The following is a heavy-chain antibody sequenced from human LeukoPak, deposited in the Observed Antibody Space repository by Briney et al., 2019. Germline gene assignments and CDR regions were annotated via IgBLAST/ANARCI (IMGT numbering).Heavy chain of an antibody. V-gene: IGHV3-53*01. D-gene: IGHD5-18*01. CDR1: GFTVSSNY. J-gene: IGHJ4*02. CDR2: IYSGGST. Sequence: GGSLRLSCAASGFTVSSNYMSWVRRAPGKGLEWVSVIYSGGSTYYADSVKGRFTISRDNSKNTLYLQMNSLRAEDTAVYYCVCGCSYGYPFDYWGQGTLVTVSS. CDR3: VCGCSYGYPFDY.